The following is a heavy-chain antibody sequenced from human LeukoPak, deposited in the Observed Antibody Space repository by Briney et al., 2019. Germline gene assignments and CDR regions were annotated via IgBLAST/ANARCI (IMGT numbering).Heavy chain of an antibody. D-gene: IGHD1-26*01. Sequence: GASVKVSCKASGYTFTGYYMHGVRQAPGQGLEWMGRIKPNSGGTKYALKLQGRVTMTRDTSISTAYMELSRLRSDHTAVYYCARDLEGEGGATPYAFDIWGQGTMVTVSS. CDR2: IKPNSGGT. J-gene: IGHJ3*02. V-gene: IGHV1-2*06. CDR3: ARDLEGEGGATPYAFDI. CDR1: GYTFTGYY.